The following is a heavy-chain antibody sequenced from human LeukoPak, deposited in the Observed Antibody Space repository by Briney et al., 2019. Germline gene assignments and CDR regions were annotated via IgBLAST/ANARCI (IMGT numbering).Heavy chain of an antibody. CDR3: ASRYSYGQTDAFDI. Sequence: SETLSLTCTVSGGSISICSYYWGWVRQPPGKVREWYGSICYSGSTYYNPSLKRRVTISVDMSKKQFSLKLRSVTAADTAVYYCASRYSYGQTDAFDIWGQGTMVTVSS. J-gene: IGHJ3*02. CDR2: ICYSGST. V-gene: IGHV4-39*01. D-gene: IGHD5-18*01. CDR1: GGSISICSYY.